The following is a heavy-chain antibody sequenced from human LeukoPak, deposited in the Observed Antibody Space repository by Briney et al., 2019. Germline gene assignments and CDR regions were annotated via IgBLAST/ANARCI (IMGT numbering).Heavy chain of an antibody. D-gene: IGHD3-22*01. CDR1: GFTVSSNY. V-gene: IGHV3-53*01. J-gene: IGHJ4*02. CDR2: IYSGGST. Sequence: GGSLRLSCAASGFTVSSNYMSWVRQAPGKGLEWVSVIYSGGSTYYADSVKGRFTISRDNSKNTLYLQMNSLRAEDTAVYYCARVTEIVVFRLYYFDYWGQGTLVTVSS. CDR3: ARVTEIVVFRLYYFDY.